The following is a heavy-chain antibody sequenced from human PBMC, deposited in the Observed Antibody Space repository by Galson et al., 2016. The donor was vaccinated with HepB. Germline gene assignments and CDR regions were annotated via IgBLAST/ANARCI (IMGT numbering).Heavy chain of an antibody. V-gene: IGHV3-48*04. CDR2: ISSSSNTI. J-gene: IGHJ4*02. D-gene: IGHD3-9*01. CDR1: GFIFSTYS. CDR3: ARLTGFYHGFDY. Sequence: SLRLSCAASGFIFSTYSMNWVRQAPGKGLEWISYISSSSNTIYQADSVKGRFTVSRDNAKNSVYLQMSSLRAEYTAVYYCARLTGFYHGFDYWGQGILVTVSS.